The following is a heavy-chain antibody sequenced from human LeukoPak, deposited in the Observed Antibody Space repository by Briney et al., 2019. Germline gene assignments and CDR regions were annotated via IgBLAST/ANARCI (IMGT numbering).Heavy chain of an antibody. Sequence: SETLSLTCAVYGGSFSGYYWSWTRQPPGKGLEWIGEINHSGSTNYNPSLKSRVTISVDTSKNQFSLRLSSVTAADTAVYYCARGRSKYRGYSYGFGYWGQGTLVTVSS. D-gene: IGHD5-18*01. CDR3: ARGRSKYRGYSYGFGY. V-gene: IGHV4-34*01. CDR2: INHSGST. CDR1: GGSFSGYY. J-gene: IGHJ4*02.